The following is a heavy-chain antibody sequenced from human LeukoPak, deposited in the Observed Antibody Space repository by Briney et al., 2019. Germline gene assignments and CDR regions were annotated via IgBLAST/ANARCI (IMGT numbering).Heavy chain of an antibody. V-gene: IGHV3-21*01. D-gene: IGHD6-19*01. Sequence: GGSLRLSCAASGFTFSSYSMNWVRQAPGKGLEWVSAISSSSSYIYYADSVKGRFTISRDNAKNSLYLQMNSLRAEDTAVYYCARGHAYSSINFDYWGQGTLVTVSS. CDR2: ISSSSSYI. J-gene: IGHJ4*02. CDR3: ARGHAYSSINFDY. CDR1: GFTFSSYS.